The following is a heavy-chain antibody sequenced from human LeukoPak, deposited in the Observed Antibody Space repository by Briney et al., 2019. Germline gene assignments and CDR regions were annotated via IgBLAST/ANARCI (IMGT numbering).Heavy chain of an antibody. Sequence: PSETLSLTCAVYGGSFSGYYWSWIRQPPGKGLEWIGEINHSGSTNYNPSLKSRVTISVDTSKNQFSLKLSSVTAADTAVYYCARGYYYGSGSYISFYYYYYGMDVWGQGTTVTVSS. J-gene: IGHJ6*02. CDR1: GGSFSGYY. CDR3: ARGYYYGSGSYISFYYYYYGMDV. V-gene: IGHV4-34*01. D-gene: IGHD3-10*01. CDR2: INHSGST.